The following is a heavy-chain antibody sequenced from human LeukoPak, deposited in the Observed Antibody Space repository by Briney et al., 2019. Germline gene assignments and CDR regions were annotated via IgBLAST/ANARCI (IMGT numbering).Heavy chain of an antibody. V-gene: IGHV3-23*01. Sequence: GGSLRLSCAASGFTFSSYAISWVRQAPGKGLEWVSVISGSGGSTYYADSVKGRFTISRDNSKNTLYLQMNSLRAEDTAVYYCAKDSGYSGSSLDYWGQGTLVTVSS. D-gene: IGHD1-26*01. CDR1: GFTFSSYA. CDR3: AKDSGYSGSSLDY. CDR2: ISGSGGST. J-gene: IGHJ4*02.